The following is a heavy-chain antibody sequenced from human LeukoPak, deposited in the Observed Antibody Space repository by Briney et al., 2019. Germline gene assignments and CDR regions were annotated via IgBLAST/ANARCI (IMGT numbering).Heavy chain of an antibody. CDR3: ARAGAYRFDY. D-gene: IGHD3-16*01. J-gene: IGHJ4*02. CDR2: INTDTRGT. Sequence: PGGSLILSCAASGFTFSDYWMHWVRQAPGKGLVWVSIINTDTRGTYYADSVKGRFTISRDNAKNTLYLQMNSLRDEDTAVYYCARAGAYRFDYWGQGTLVTVSS. V-gene: IGHV3-74*01. CDR1: GFTFSDYW.